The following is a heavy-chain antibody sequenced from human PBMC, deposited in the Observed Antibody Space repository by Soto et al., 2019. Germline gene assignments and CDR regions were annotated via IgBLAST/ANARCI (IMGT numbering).Heavy chain of an antibody. J-gene: IGHJ4*02. CDR2: ISTSGST. Sequence: SETLSLTCTVSGGSLSSYYWSWIRQPAGKGLEWIGRISTSGSTNYNPSLKSRVTMSVDTSKNQFSLRLSSVTAADTAVYYCARGSCRSSSCYGSDYWGQGTLVTVSS. CDR1: GGSLSSYY. V-gene: IGHV4-4*07. D-gene: IGHD2-2*01. CDR3: ARGSCRSSSCYGSDY.